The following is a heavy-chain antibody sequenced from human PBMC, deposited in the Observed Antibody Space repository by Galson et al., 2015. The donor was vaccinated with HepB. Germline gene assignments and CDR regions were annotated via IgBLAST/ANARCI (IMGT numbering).Heavy chain of an antibody. CDR3: ARGRGATPRGVGFDY. CDR1: GYTFNSYT. V-gene: IGHV1-3*01. D-gene: IGHD5-24*01. CDR2: INPGNGNT. J-gene: IGHJ4*02. Sequence: SVKVSCKASGYTFNSYTIHWVRQAPGQRLEWMGWINPGNGNTNYAQKLQGRVTMTTDTSTSTAYMELRSLRSDDTAVYYCARGRGATPRGVGFDYWGQGTLVTVSS.